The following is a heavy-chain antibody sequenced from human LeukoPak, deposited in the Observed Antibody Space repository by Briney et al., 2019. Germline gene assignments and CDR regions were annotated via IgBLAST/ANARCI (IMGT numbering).Heavy chain of an antibody. D-gene: IGHD3-16*02. J-gene: IGHJ4*02. CDR2: ISGSGSST. Sequence: GGSLRLSCAASGFTFSTYAMSWVRQAPGKGLEWVSAISGSGSSTYYADSVKGRFTISRDNAKNSLYLQMNSLRAEDTAVYYCARSAVRRAYFDYWGQGTLDTVSS. V-gene: IGHV3-23*01. CDR3: ARSAVRRAYFDY. CDR1: GFTFSTYA.